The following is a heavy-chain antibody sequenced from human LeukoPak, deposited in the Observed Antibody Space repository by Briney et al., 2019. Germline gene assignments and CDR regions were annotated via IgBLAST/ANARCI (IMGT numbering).Heavy chain of an antibody. V-gene: IGHV4-59*01. Sequence: SETLSLTCTVSGVSISGYYWSWIRQPPGKGLGWIGYIYYSGSTNYNPSLKSRVTISVDTSKNQFSLKLTSVTAADTAVYYCARKAGDYGSGSYYHYFDYWGQGTLVTVSS. J-gene: IGHJ4*02. D-gene: IGHD3-10*01. CDR3: ARKAGDYGSGSYYHYFDY. CDR2: IYYSGST. CDR1: GVSISGYY.